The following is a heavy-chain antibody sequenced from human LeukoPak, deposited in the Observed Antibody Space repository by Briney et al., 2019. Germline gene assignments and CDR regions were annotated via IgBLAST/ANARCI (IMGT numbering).Heavy chain of an antibody. D-gene: IGHD3-3*01. CDR2: INPNSGGT. V-gene: IGHV1-2*02. J-gene: IGHJ4*02. Sequence: WASVKVSCKASGYTFTGYYMHWVRQAPGPGLEWMGWINPNSGGTNYAQKFQGRVTMTRDTSISTAYMELSRLRSDDTAVYYCARGYYDFWSGYHDYFDYWGQGTLVTVSS. CDR3: ARGYYDFWSGYHDYFDY. CDR1: GYTFTGYY.